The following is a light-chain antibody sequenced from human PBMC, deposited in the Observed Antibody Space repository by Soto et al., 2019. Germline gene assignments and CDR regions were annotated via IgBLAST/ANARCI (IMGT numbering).Light chain of an antibody. CDR2: DAS. J-gene: IGKJ1*01. Sequence: DIQMTQSPSTLSASVGDRVTITCRASQSISSWLAWYQQKPGKAPKLLIYDASSLESGVPSRFSGSGSGTEFTLTISSLQPDDFANYYCLQYNSYSQTFGQGTKVEIK. CDR3: LQYNSYSQT. V-gene: IGKV1-5*01. CDR1: QSISSW.